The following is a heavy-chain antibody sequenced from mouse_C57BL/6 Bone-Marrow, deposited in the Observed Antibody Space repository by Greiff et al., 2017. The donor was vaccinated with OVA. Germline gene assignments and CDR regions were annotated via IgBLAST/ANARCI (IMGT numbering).Heavy chain of an antibody. D-gene: IGHD2-1*01. J-gene: IGHJ2*01. Sequence: VQLQQSGAALLRPGASVKLSCTASGFNIKDDYMHWVKQRPEQGLEWIGWIDPENGDTEYASKFQGKATITADTSSNTAYLQLSSLTSEDTAVYYCTSYGNFDYWGQGTTLTVSS. CDR2: IDPENGDT. CDR1: GFNIKDDY. CDR3: TSYGNFDY. V-gene: IGHV14-4*01.